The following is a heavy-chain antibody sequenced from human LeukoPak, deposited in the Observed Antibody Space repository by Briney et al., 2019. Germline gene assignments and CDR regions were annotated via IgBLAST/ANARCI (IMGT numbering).Heavy chain of an antibody. J-gene: IGHJ6*03. V-gene: IGHV4-31*03. CDR2: IYYSGST. CDR3: ARVVRGSSWYYYYMDV. CDR1: GGSISSGGYY. D-gene: IGHD6-13*01. Sequence: SETLSLTCTVSGGSISSGGYYGRWIRQHPGKGLAWIGYIYYSGSTYYNPSLKSRVTIPVDTSKNQFSLKLSSVTAADTAVYYCARVVRGSSWYYYYMDVWGKGTTVTVSS.